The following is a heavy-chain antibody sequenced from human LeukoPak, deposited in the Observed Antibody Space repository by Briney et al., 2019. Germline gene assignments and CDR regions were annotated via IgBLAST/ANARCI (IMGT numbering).Heavy chain of an antibody. Sequence: PGGSLRLSCAVSGFTFSKFWMSWVRQAPGRGLEWVANIHPEGNEKYHVEFVKGRFTISRDNAKNLLFLQMNGLRVEDTAVYYCARGDDFSGDHWGQGTLVTVSS. CDR3: ARGDDFSGDH. D-gene: IGHD1-1*01. V-gene: IGHV3-7*04. CDR1: GFTFSKFW. CDR2: IHPEGNEK. J-gene: IGHJ4*02.